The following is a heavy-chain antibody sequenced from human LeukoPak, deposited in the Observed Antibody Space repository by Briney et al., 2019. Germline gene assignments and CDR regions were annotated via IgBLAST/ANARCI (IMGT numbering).Heavy chain of an antibody. Sequence: PGGSLRLSCAASGFTFSSYGMHWVRQAPGKGLEWVAVIWYVGSNKYYADSVKGRFTISRDNSKNTLYLQMNSLRAEDTAVYYCAKAGTYYDILTGWDAFDIWGQGTMVTVSS. CDR3: AKAGTYYDILTGWDAFDI. CDR2: IWYVGSNK. V-gene: IGHV3-30*02. CDR1: GFTFSSYG. D-gene: IGHD3-9*01. J-gene: IGHJ3*02.